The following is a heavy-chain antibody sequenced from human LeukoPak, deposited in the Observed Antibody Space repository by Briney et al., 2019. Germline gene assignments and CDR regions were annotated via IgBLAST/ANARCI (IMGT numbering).Heavy chain of an antibody. CDR1: GFTFSSYA. Sequence: GGSLRLSCAASGFTFSSYAMSWVRQAPGKGLEWVSAISGSGGSTYYADSVKGRFTISRDNSKNTLYLQMNSLRAEDTAVYYCAKELYRGIDPGDSNDVGGQGTTVTVSS. D-gene: IGHD1-26*01. V-gene: IGHV3-23*01. CDR3: AKELYRGIDPGDSNDV. J-gene: IGHJ3*01. CDR2: ISGSGGST.